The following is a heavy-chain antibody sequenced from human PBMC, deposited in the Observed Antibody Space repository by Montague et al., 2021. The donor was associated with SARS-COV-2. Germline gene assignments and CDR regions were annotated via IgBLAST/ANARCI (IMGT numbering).Heavy chain of an antibody. J-gene: IGHJ4*02. V-gene: IGHV4-59*01. Sequence: SETLSLTCTVSGGSISSYYWSWIRQPPGKGLEWIGYIYYSGSTNXXPSLKSRVTISVDTSKNQFSLKLSSVTAADTAVYYCARGFLRGRQLDPYCDYWGQGTLVTVSS. CDR3: ARGFLRGRQLDPYCDY. CDR1: GGSISSYY. D-gene: IGHD1-1*01. CDR2: IYYSGST.